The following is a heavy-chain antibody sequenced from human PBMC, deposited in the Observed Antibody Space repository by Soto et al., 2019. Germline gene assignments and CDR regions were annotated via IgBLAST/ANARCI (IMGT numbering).Heavy chain of an antibody. J-gene: IGHJ6*02. CDR1: GGTFSSYA. CDR2: IIPIFGTA. D-gene: IGHD2-2*01. V-gene: IGHV1-69*13. Sequence: GASVKVSCKASGGTFSSYAISWVRQAPGQGLEWMGGIIPIFGTANYAQKFQGRVTITADESTSTAYMELSSLRSEDTAVYYCARGDIVVVPADTPRDYYYYGMDVWGQGTTVTVSS. CDR3: ARGDIVVVPADTPRDYYYYGMDV.